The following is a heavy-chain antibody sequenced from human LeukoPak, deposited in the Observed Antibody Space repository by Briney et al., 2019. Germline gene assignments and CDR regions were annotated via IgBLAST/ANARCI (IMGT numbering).Heavy chain of an antibody. V-gene: IGHV3-48*02. CDR2: IHHASSPI. CDR3: VRDRLGGAFDI. Sequence: GGSLRLSCAASGFTFATYDMNWVRQAPGKGLDWLSFIHHASSPIYYADSVKGRFTVSRDNAENSLYLQMNSLREEDTAVYSCVRDRLGGAFDIWGQGTMVTVSS. D-gene: IGHD3-16*01. J-gene: IGHJ3*02. CDR1: GFTFATYD.